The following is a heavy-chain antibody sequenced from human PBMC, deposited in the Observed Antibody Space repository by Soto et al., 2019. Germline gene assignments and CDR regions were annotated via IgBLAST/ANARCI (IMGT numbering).Heavy chain of an antibody. CDR3: ARQGASKTGPGWLWVFYH. CDR2: IWFDAGSNK. CDR1: GFTFSSYA. V-gene: IGHV3-33*01. J-gene: IGHJ4*02. Sequence: GGSLRLSCAASGFTFSSYAMHWVRQAPGKGLEWLAVIWFDAGSNKYYAESVKGRFTISRDNSKNTLYVQMNNLRVEDTAAYYFARQGASKTGPGWLWVFYHRGQGNLGTVSS. D-gene: IGHD1-1*01.